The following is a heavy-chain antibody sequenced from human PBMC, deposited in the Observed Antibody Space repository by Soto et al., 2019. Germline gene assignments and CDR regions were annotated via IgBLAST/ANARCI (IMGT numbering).Heavy chain of an antibody. J-gene: IGHJ5*02. D-gene: IGHD6-19*01. CDR1: GYTFTAQY. CDR2: INPTTGAA. CDR3: AKGDSSWVSWFDP. Sequence: ASVKVSCKASGYTFTAQYLHWVRKAPGEGLEWMGWINPTTGAARYAQKFQGRVTMTRDTSMSTAYLEVRSLRPDDTAVYYCAKGDSSWVSWFDPWGQGTLVTVSS. V-gene: IGHV1-2*02.